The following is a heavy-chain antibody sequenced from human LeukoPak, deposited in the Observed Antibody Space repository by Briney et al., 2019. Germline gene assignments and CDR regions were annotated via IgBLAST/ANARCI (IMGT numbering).Heavy chain of an antibody. CDR3: ARRLRWSENWFDP. CDR1: GYTFTSYD. V-gene: IGHV1-8*01. J-gene: IGHJ5*02. Sequence: ASVKVSCKASGYTFTSYDINWVRQATGQGLEWMGWMNPKSGNTGYAQKFQGRVTMTRNTSISTAYMELSSLRSEDTAVYYCARRLRWSENWFDPWGQGTLVTVSS. CDR2: MNPKSGNT. D-gene: IGHD4-23*01.